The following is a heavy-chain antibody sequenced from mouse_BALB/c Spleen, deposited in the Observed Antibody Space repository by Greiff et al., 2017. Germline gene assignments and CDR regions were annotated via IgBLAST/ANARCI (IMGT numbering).Heavy chain of an antibody. CDR3: ARGITTVAASSVDY. CDR1: GYAFSSYW. J-gene: IGHJ2*01. CDR2: IYPGDGDT. V-gene: IGHV1-80*01. Sequence: QVQLKESGAELVRPGSSVKISCKASGYAFSSYWMNWVKQRPGQGLEWIGQIYPGDGDTNYNGKFKGKATLTADKSSSTAYMQLSSLTSEDSAVYFCARGITTVAASSVDYWGQGTTLTVSS. D-gene: IGHD1-1*01.